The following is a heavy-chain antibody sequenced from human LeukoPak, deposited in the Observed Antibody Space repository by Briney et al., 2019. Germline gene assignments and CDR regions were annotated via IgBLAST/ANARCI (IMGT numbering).Heavy chain of an antibody. CDR3: ARSRRVYYYDSSGQYYFDY. Sequence: PSETLSLTCTVSGGSISSGSYHWSWIRQPAGKGLEWIGRIYGSGSTIYNPSLKSRVTISVDTSKNQFSLKLSSVTAADTAVYYCARSRRVYYYDSSGQYYFDYWGQGTLVTVSS. J-gene: IGHJ4*02. V-gene: IGHV4-61*02. CDR1: GGSISSGSYH. CDR2: IYGSGST. D-gene: IGHD3-22*01.